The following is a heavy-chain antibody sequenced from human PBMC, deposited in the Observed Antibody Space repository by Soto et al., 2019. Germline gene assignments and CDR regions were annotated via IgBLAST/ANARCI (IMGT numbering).Heavy chain of an antibody. D-gene: IGHD6-13*01. V-gene: IGHV4-34*01. CDR2: INHSGST. CDR1: GESFSAYY. J-gene: IGHJ4*02. CDR3: ARGRYSSSPVWFDY. Sequence: QVQLQQWGAGLLKPSETLSLTCAVYGESFSAYYWSWIRQPPGKGLEWIGEINHSGSTKYNPSLNRRVTISVYTSKNQFSLKLSSVTAADTAVYYCARGRYSSSPVWFDYWGQGTLVAVSS.